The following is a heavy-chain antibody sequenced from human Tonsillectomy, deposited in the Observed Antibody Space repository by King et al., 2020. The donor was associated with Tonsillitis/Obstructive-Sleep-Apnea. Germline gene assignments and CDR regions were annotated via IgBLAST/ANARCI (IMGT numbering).Heavy chain of an antibody. D-gene: IGHD6-6*01. Sequence: VQLQQWGAGLLKPSETLSLTCAVYGGSFSGYYWSWIRQPPGKGLEWIGEINHSGSTIYNPSLKSRVTISVDTSKNQFSLKLSSVTAADTAVYYCARGPFGGIAARPFDYWGQGTLVTVSS. V-gene: IGHV4-34*01. CDR1: GGSFSGYY. CDR3: ARGPFGGIAARPFDY. CDR2: INHSGST. J-gene: IGHJ4*02.